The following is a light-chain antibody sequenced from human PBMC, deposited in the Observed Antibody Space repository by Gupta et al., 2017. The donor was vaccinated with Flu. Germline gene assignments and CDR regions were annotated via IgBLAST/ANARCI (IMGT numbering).Light chain of an antibody. CDR2: EVS. V-gene: IGLV2-8*01. J-gene: IGLJ1*01. CDR3: SSYAGGNGYV. CDR1: NSDVGIYHY. Sequence: QSALTQPPSASGSPGQSVPISCTGHNSDVGIYHYVSWYQQHPGQAPKLLIIEVSLRPSGVPDRFSGSKSGNTASLTVSGLQAEDEADYYCSSYAGGNGYVFGTGTKLTV.